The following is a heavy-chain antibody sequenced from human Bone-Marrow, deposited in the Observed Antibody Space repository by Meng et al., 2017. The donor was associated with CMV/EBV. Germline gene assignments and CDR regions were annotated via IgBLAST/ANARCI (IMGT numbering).Heavy chain of an antibody. V-gene: IGHV4-59*01. J-gene: IGHJ6*02. CDR3: ARYHISSSDYYYYGMDV. CDR1: GGSISGYY. CDR2: IHYSGST. Sequence: SETLSLTCSVSGGSISGYYWSWIRQPPGKGLEWIGYIHYSGSTNYNPSLKSRVTILVDTSKNQFSLKLSSVTAADTAVYYCARYHISSSDYYYYGMDVWGQGTMVTGSS. D-gene: IGHD6-6*01.